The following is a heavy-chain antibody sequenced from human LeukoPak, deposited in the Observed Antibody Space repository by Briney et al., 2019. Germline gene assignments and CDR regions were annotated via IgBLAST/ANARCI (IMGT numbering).Heavy chain of an antibody. J-gene: IGHJ4*02. D-gene: IGHD2-15*01. V-gene: IGHV3-7*01. CDR2: RKPDGSAE. Sequence: GRSLRLSCAASGFSFRNYWMGWVRQAPGKGLEWVANRKPDGSAEYYADSVRGRFTASRKNANNLLYLQMNRLRAEDTAVYYCARDGGLHTNFDYWGQGTLLTVSS. CDR1: GFSFRNYW. CDR3: ARDGGLHTNFDY.